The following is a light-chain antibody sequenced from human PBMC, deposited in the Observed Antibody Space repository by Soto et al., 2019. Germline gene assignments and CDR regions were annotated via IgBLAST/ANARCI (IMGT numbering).Light chain of an antibody. CDR1: SGHSSYI. V-gene: IGLV4-60*03. J-gene: IGLJ2*01. CDR3: ETWDSNTRV. CDR2: LEGSGSY. Sequence: QPVLTQSSSASASLGSSGKLTCTLSSGHSSYIIAWHQQQPGKAPRYLMKLEGSGSYNKGSGVPDRFSGSSSGADRYLTISNLQSEDEADYYCETWDSNTRVFGGGTQLTVL.